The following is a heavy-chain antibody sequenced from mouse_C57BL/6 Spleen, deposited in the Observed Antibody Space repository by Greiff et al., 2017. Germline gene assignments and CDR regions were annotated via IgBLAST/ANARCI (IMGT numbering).Heavy chain of an antibody. D-gene: IGHD2-4*01. Sequence: EVQLKESGGDLVKPGGSLKLSCAASGFTFSSYGMSWVRQTPDKRLEWVATISSGGSYTYYPDSVKGRFTISRDNAKNTLYLQMSSLKSEDTAMYYCARRGDDYDGAYWGQGTLVTVSA. CDR1: GFTFSSYG. V-gene: IGHV5-6*01. CDR3: ARRGDDYDGAY. J-gene: IGHJ3*01. CDR2: ISSGGSYT.